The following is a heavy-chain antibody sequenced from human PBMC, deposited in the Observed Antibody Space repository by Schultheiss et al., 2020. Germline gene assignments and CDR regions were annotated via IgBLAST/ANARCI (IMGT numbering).Heavy chain of an antibody. CDR1: GGSVSSGSYY. V-gene: IGHV4-61*01. CDR3: ARDQGVGSPRFWDY. J-gene: IGHJ4*02. D-gene: IGHD3-3*01. CDR2: IYYSGST. Sequence: SETLSLTCTVSGGSVSSGSYYWSWIRQPPGKGLEWIGYIYYSGSTNYNPSLKSRVTISVDTSKNQFSLKLSSVTAADTAVYYCARDQGVGSPRFWDYWGQGTLVTVSS.